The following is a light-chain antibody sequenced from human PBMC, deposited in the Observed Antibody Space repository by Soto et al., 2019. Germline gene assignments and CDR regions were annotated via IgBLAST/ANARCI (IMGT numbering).Light chain of an antibody. CDR3: QQYGSSLWT. CDR1: QSVSSK. CDR2: GAS. V-gene: IGKV3-20*01. J-gene: IGKJ1*01. Sequence: DIVLTQSPGTLSLSPGERATLSCRASQSVSSKLAWYQQKPGQAPRLLIYGASSRATGIPDRFSGSGSGTDFTLTISRLEPEDFAVYYCQQYGSSLWTFGQGTKVDI.